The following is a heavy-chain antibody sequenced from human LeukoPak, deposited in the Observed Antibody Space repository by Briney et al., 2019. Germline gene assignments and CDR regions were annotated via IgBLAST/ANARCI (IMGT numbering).Heavy chain of an antibody. Sequence: SETLSLTCAVYGGSFSGYYWSWIRQPPGKGLEWIGEINHSGSTNYNPSLKSRVTISVDTSRNQFSLKLNSVTAADTAVYYCARGRRWLQFLFDYWGPGTLVTVSS. D-gene: IGHD5-24*01. V-gene: IGHV4-34*01. CDR3: ARGRRWLQFLFDY. CDR1: GGSFSGYY. CDR2: INHSGST. J-gene: IGHJ4*02.